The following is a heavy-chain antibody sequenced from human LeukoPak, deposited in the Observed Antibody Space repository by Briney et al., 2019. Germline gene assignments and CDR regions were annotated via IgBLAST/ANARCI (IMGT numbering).Heavy chain of an antibody. V-gene: IGHV5-51*01. D-gene: IGHD3-10*01. J-gene: IGHJ4*02. CDR1: GYSFTNYW. CDR3: ARRAYSGSGSSDY. Sequence: GESLKISCKGSGYSFTNYWNGWVRQMPGKGLEWMGIIYPGDSDTTYKPSFQGQVTISVDRSISTAYLQWSSLKASDTAMYYCARRAYSGSGSSDYWGQGTLVTVSS. CDR2: IYPGDSDT.